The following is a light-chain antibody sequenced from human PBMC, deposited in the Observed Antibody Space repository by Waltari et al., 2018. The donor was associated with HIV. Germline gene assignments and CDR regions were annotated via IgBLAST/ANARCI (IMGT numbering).Light chain of an antibody. CDR3: CSYAGSYTLGV. V-gene: IGLV2-11*01. CDR2: DVS. Sequence: QSALTQPRSVSGSPGPSVTISCTRTSSDVCNYNYVSLYQQHPGKAPKFMIYDVSKRPSGVPDRFSGSKSGNTASLTISGLQAEDEADYYCCSYAGSYTLGVFGGGTKVTVL. CDR1: SSDVCNYNY. J-gene: IGLJ2*01.